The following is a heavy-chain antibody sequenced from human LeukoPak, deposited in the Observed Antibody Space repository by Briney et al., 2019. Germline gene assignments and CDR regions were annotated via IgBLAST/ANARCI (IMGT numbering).Heavy chain of an antibody. CDR1: GFTFSSYA. J-gene: IGHJ2*01. D-gene: IGHD1-1*01. V-gene: IGHV3-23*01. CDR3: AKDRVQLSWYFDL. Sequence: GGSLGLSCAASGFTFSSYAMSWVRQAPGKGLEWVSAISGSGGSTYYADSVKGRFTISRDNSKNTLYLQMNSLRAEDTAVFYCAKDRVQLSWYFDLWGRGTLVTVSS. CDR2: ISGSGGST.